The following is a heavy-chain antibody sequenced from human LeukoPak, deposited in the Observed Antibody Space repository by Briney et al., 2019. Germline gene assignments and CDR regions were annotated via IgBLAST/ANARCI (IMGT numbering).Heavy chain of an antibody. Sequence: SETLSLTCTVSGGSISSYYWSWIRQPPGKGLEWIGYIYYSGSTNYNPSLKSRATISVDTSKNQFSLKLSSVTAADTAVYYCAKGFLEWDTYYYYYMDVWGKGTTVTVSS. V-gene: IGHV4-59*01. CDR3: AKGFLEWDTYYYYYMDV. CDR2: IYYSGST. J-gene: IGHJ6*03. CDR1: GGSISSYY. D-gene: IGHD3-3*01.